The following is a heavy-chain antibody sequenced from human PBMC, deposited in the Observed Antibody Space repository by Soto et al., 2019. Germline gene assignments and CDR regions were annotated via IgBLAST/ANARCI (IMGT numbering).Heavy chain of an antibody. CDR2: VYYDGSHK. Sequence: QAQLVESGGGVVQPGRSLRLSCLASGFTFDSYGFHWVRQAPGKGLEWVALVYYDGSHKYYADAVQGRCTISRENSQNTVSLQMNGLRVEDTAVYYCVRGPPIAYYCRNSGFSFDHWGPGTLVTVSS. V-gene: IGHV3-33*01. CDR3: VRGPPIAYYCRNSGFSFDH. D-gene: IGHD3-22*01. CDR1: GFTFDSYG. J-gene: IGHJ4*02.